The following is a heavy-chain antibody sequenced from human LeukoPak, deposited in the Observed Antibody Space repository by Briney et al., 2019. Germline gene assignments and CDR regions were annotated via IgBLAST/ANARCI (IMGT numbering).Heavy chain of an antibody. J-gene: IGHJ4*02. V-gene: IGHV3-23*01. CDR2: ISGSGGST. CDR1: GFTFVDYA. CDR3: AKEERSGSFDY. Sequence: GGSLRLSCTASGFTFVDYAMSWVRQAPGKGLEWVSAISGSGGSTYYADSVKGRFTISRDNSKNTLYLQMNSLRAEDTAVYYCAKEERSGSFDYWGQGTLVTVSS. D-gene: IGHD3-10*01.